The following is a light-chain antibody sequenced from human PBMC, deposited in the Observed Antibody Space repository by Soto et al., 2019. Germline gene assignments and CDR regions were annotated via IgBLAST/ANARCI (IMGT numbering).Light chain of an antibody. CDR3: QHLNSYPAIT. V-gene: IGKV1-9*01. CDR1: QGISTY. J-gene: IGKJ5*01. CDR2: AAS. Sequence: DIQLTQSPSFLSASVGDRITIACRASQGISTYLAWYQQKPGKAPKLLIYAASTLESGVPSRFSGSGSGTEFTLTISSLQPEDFATYYCQHLNSYPAITFGQGTRLEIK.